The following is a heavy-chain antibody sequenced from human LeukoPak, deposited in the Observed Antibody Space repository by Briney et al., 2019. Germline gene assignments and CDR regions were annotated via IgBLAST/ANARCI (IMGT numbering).Heavy chain of an antibody. Sequence: PGGSLRLSCAASGFTFSIYAMNWVRQAPGKGLEWVSTISGSGGSTYYADSVKGRFTISRDNSKNTLYLQMNSLRAEDTAVYYCAKDGDDYGDYGRSDNWFDPWGQGTLVTVSS. J-gene: IGHJ5*02. CDR3: AKDGDDYGDYGRSDNWFDP. CDR2: ISGSGGST. V-gene: IGHV3-23*01. D-gene: IGHD4-17*01. CDR1: GFTFSIYA.